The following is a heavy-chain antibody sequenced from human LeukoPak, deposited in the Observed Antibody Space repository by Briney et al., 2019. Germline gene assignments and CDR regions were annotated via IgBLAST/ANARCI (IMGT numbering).Heavy chain of an antibody. D-gene: IGHD2-15*01. CDR3: ASLTLVESRGGMGFDP. Sequence: GASVKVSCKASGYTFTSYAMHWVRQAPGQRLEWMGWINAGNGNTKYSQKFQGRVTITRDTSASTAYMELSSLRSEDTAVYYCASLTLVESRGGMGFDPWGQGTLVTVSS. J-gene: IGHJ5*02. V-gene: IGHV1-3*01. CDR1: GYTFTSYA. CDR2: INAGNGNT.